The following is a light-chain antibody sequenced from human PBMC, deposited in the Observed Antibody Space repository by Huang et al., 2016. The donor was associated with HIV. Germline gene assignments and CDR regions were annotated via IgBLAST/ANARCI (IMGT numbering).Light chain of an antibody. Sequence: EIVLTQSPATLSLSPGQRATLACRAALSVSRRLAWYQQKPGQAPRLLIYDASNRAPGVPARFSGSGSGTDFTLTISSLEPEDFAVYYCQQRSHWPITFGQGTRLEIK. V-gene: IGKV3-11*01. CDR1: LSVSRR. CDR2: DAS. CDR3: QQRSHWPIT. J-gene: IGKJ5*01.